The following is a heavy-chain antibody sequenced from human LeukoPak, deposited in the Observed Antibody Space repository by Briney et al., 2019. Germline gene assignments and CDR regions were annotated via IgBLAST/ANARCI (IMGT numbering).Heavy chain of an antibody. D-gene: IGHD1-26*01. CDR1: GGSISSYY. CDR2: IYYSGST. Sequence: SETLSLTCTVSGGSISSYYWSWIRQPPGKGLEWIGYIYYSGSTNYNPSLKSRVTISVDTSENQFSLKLSSVTAADTAVYFCARFTSGIYDYWGQGTLVTVPS. CDR3: ARFTSGIYDY. J-gene: IGHJ4*02. V-gene: IGHV4-59*08.